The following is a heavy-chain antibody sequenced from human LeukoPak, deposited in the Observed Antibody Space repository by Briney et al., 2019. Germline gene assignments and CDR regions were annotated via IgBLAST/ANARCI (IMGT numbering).Heavy chain of an antibody. J-gene: IGHJ4*02. CDR2: INPSGGST. D-gene: IGHD4-17*01. CDR3: ARDSLYGVVDY. CDR1: GYTFTSYY. Sequence: ASVKVSCKTSGYTFTSYYIHWVRQAPGQGLEWMGIINPSGGSTSYAQRFQGRVTMTRDTSTSTVYMYLSSLRSEDTAVYYCARDSLYGVVDYWGQGTLVTVSS. V-gene: IGHV1-46*01.